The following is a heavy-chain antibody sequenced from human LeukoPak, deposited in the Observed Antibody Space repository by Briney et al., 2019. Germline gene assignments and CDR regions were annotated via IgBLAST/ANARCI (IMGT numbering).Heavy chain of an antibody. CDR2: ISYDGSNK. Sequence: PGGSLRLSCAASGFTFSSYGMHWVRQAPGKGLEWVAVISYDGSNKYYADSVKGRFTISRDNSKNTLYLQMNSLRAEDTAVYYCAKDCGGMDVWGQGTTVTVSS. CDR1: GFTFSSYG. CDR3: AKDCGGMDV. D-gene: IGHD2-21*01. J-gene: IGHJ6*02. V-gene: IGHV3-30*18.